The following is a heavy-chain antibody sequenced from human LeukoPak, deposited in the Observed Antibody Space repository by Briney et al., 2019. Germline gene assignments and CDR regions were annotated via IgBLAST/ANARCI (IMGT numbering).Heavy chain of an antibody. V-gene: IGHV4-30-4*01. J-gene: IGHJ4*02. CDR3: ARDFGGSGWDYFDY. D-gene: IGHD6-19*01. CDR2: IYYSGST. Sequence: SETLSLTCTVSGGSISSGDYYWSWIRQPPGKGLEWIGYIYYSGSTYYNPSLKSRVTISVDTSKNQFSLKLSSVTAADTAVYCCARDFGGSGWDYFDYWGQGTPVTGPS. CDR1: GGSISSGDYY.